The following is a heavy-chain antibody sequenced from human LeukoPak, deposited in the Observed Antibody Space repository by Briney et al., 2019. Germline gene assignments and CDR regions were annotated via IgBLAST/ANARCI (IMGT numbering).Heavy chain of an antibody. D-gene: IGHD2-2*02. V-gene: IGHV1-69*05. CDR2: IISILGTE. CDR3: ASLGYCSSTSCYKVWAFDI. Sequence: SVKVSRKASIGTLSSYAISWVRQAPGQGRECVGGIISILGTENYAQKFHGRVTITTDESTSTAYMEQSSLRSEYTAVYYCASLGYCSSTSCYKVWAFDIWGQGTMVTVSS. CDR1: IGTLSSYA. J-gene: IGHJ3*02.